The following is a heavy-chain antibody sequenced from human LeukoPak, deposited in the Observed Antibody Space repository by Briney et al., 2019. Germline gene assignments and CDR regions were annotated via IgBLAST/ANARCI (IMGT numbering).Heavy chain of an antibody. Sequence: SETLSLTCTVSGGSTSSYYWSWIRQPPGKGLEWIGYIYYSGSTNYNPTLKSRVTISVDTSKNQFSLKLSSVTAADTAVYYCARVGWFDAFDIWGQGTMVTVSS. CDR2: IYYSGST. CDR3: ARVGWFDAFDI. CDR1: GGSTSSYY. V-gene: IGHV4-59*01. D-gene: IGHD6-19*01. J-gene: IGHJ3*02.